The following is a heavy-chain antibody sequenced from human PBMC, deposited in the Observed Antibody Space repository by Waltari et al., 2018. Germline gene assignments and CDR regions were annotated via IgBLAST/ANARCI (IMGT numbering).Heavy chain of an antibody. Sequence: EVQLVESGGGLVKPGGSLRLSCAASGFTLSRYSMNWVRLAPGQGLEWVSSVSSTSNYIYYADSVKGRFTISRDNAKNSLYLQMNSLRAEDTAVYYCARAPHGITMIRGGDAFDIWGQGTMVTVSS. CDR3: ARAPHGITMIRGGDAFDI. CDR1: GFTLSRYS. V-gene: IGHV3-21*01. D-gene: IGHD3-10*01. CDR2: VSSTSNYI. J-gene: IGHJ3*02.